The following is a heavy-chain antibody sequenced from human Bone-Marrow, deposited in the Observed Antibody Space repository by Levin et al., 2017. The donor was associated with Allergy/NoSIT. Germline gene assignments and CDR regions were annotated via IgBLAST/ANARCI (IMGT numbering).Heavy chain of an antibody. CDR2: ISSSSSTI. CDR3: ARDMGVEDIGTTPVLSPDY. J-gene: IGHJ4*02. Sequence: PGGSLRLSCAASGFTFSSYSMNWVRQAPGKGLEWVSYISSSSSTIYYADSVKGRFTISRDNAKNSLYLQMNSLRDEDTAVYYCARDMGVEDIGTTPVLSPDYWGQGTLVTVSS. V-gene: IGHV3-48*02. D-gene: IGHD5-12*01. CDR1: GFTFSSYS.